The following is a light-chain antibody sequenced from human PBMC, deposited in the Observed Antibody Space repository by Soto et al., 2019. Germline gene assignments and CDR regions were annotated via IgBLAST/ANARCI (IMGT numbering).Light chain of an antibody. Sequence: EIVLTQSPGTLSLCPGERPTLSFMASQSVSNNYLAWLQHKPGQAPSLLIFAASTRATGIPNRFRGSGSGTDFTLTISRLEPEDFAVYFCQVYGSSSKTFGQGTKVDMK. CDR2: AAS. CDR1: QSVSNNY. J-gene: IGKJ1*01. V-gene: IGKV3-20*01. CDR3: QVYGSSSKT.